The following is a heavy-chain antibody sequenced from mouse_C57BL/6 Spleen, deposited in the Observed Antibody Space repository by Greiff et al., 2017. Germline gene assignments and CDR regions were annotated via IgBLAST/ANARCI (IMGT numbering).Heavy chain of an antibody. CDR2: ISNLAYSI. D-gene: IGHD2-4*01. Sequence: EVMLVESGGGLVQPGGSLKLSCAASGFTFSDYGMAWVRQAPRKGPEWVAFISNLAYSIYYADTVTGRFTISRENAKNTLYLEMSSLRSEDTAMYYCARGHYDYYYFDYWGQGTTLTVSS. V-gene: IGHV5-15*01. J-gene: IGHJ2*01. CDR1: GFTFSDYG. CDR3: ARGHYDYYYFDY.